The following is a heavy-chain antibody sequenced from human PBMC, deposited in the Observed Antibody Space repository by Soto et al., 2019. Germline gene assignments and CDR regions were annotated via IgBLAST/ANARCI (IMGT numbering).Heavy chain of an antibody. CDR2: ISYDGSNK. CDR3: ARTYYYGSGSYYNTFDY. D-gene: IGHD3-10*01. J-gene: IGHJ4*02. V-gene: IGHV3-30-3*01. CDR1: GFTFSSYA. Sequence: QVQLVESGGGVVQPGRSLRLSCAASGFTFSSYAMHWVRQAPGKGLEWVAVISYDGSNKYYADSVKGRFTISRDNSKNTLYLQMNSLRAEDTAVYDCARTYYYGSGSYYNTFDYWGQGTLVTVSS.